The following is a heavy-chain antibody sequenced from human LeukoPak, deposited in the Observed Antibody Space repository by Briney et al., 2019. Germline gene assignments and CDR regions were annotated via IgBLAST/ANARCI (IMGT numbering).Heavy chain of an antibody. CDR1: GFTFGDYA. Sequence: GGSLRLSCTASGFTFGDYAMSWFRQAPGKGLEWVAVISYDGSNKYYADSVKGRFTISRDNSKNTLYLQMNSLRAEDTAVYYCAKGPYSGYDYFDYWGQGTLVTVSS. J-gene: IGHJ4*02. CDR3: AKGPYSGYDYFDY. CDR2: ISYDGSNK. D-gene: IGHD5-12*01. V-gene: IGHV3-30*04.